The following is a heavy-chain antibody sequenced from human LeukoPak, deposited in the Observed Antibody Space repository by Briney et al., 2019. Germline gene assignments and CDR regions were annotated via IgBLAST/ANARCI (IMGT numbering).Heavy chain of an antibody. CDR3: ARDRGYSGYGYYGMDV. V-gene: IGHV4-59*01. CDR1: GGSISRYY. D-gene: IGHD5-12*01. Sequence: SETLSLTCTVSGGSISRYYWNWIRQPPGKGLEWIGYIYYIGDTNYTPSLKSRVTISVDTSKTQFSLKLTSVTAADTAVYYCARDRGYSGYGYYGMDVWGQGTTVTVSS. CDR2: IYYIGDT. J-gene: IGHJ6*02.